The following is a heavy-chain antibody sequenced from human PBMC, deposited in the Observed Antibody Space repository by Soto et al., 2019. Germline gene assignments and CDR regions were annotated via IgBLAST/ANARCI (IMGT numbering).Heavy chain of an antibody. CDR2: INRSGTI. CDR3: ARADRTLVTSYSLDV. J-gene: IGHJ6*02. V-gene: IGHV4-34*01. CDR1: GGSFSGYY. Sequence: PSETLSLTCAVYGGSFSGYYWTWIRQPPGKGLEWIGEINRSGTINFNPSLKSRLTISLDTSKKHFSLKLSSVTDADTAAYYCARADRTLVTSYSLDVWGQGTTVTVYS. D-gene: IGHD2-21*02.